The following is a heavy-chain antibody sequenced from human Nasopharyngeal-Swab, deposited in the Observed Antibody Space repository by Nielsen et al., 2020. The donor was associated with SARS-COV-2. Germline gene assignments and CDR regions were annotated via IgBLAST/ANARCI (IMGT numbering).Heavy chain of an antibody. D-gene: IGHD3-22*01. J-gene: IGHJ4*02. Sequence: SETLSLTCAVYGGSFSGYYWSWIRQPPGKGLEWIGEINHSGSTNYNPSLKSRVTISVDTSKNQFSLKLSSVTAADTAVYYCARYYYDSSGYPNFDYWGQGTLVTVSS. CDR3: ARYYYDSSGYPNFDY. CDR1: GGSFSGYY. V-gene: IGHV4-34*01. CDR2: INHSGST.